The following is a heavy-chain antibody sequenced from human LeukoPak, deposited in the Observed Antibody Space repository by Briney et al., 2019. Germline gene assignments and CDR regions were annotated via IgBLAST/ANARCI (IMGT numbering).Heavy chain of an antibody. V-gene: IGHV3-7*04. J-gene: IGHJ4*02. CDR1: GFTFSTYW. Sequence: GGSLRLSCAASGFTFSTYWMTWVRQAPGKGLEWVANIKDDGSEKSYEDSVKGRFTISRDNANNAVYLQMDTLRVEDTAVYYCARGLIYFEVWGQGTLVPVSS. CDR3: ARGLIYFEV. D-gene: IGHD3-9*01. CDR2: IKDDGSEK.